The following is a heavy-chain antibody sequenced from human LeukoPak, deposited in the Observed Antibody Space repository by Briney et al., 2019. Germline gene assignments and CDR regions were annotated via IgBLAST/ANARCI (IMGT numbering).Heavy chain of an antibody. J-gene: IGHJ4*02. CDR1: GFTFSTYS. V-gene: IGHV3-74*01. D-gene: IGHD2-2*01. Sequence: GGSLRLSCAASGFTFSTYSMNWVRQAPGKGLEWVSRINTDGSSTSYADSVKGRFTISRDNAKNTLYLQMNSLRAEDTAVYYCAREVDCSSTSCYPFFDYWGQGTLVTVSS. CDR3: AREVDCSSTSCYPFFDY. CDR2: INTDGSST.